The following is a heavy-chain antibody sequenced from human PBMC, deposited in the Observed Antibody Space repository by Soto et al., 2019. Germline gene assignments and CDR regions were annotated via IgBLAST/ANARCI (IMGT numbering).Heavy chain of an antibody. CDR1: GFTFSNYA. J-gene: IGHJ4*02. CDR3: AEDAVSGDGLWLMDS. CDR2: VSQSGTPA. V-gene: IGHV3-23*05. Sequence: GGSLRLSCAASGFTFSNYAMIWARQAPGKGPEWVSGVSQSGTPAYYADSVKGRFTISRDNPEKTLFLQMNSLRVDDTAVYYCAEDAVSGDGLWLMDSRGQGTVVTVSS. D-gene: IGHD2-21*02.